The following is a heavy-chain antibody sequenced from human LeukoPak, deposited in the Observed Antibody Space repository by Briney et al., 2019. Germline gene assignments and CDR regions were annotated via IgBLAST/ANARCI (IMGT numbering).Heavy chain of an antibody. CDR3: ARGGGLGAYYYYMDV. CDR1: GYSISSGFY. CDR2: IDDGGNT. V-gene: IGHV4-38-2*02. J-gene: IGHJ6*03. Sequence: SETLSLTCTVSGYSISSGFYWGWIRQPPGKGLEWIGNIDDGGNTYYNPSLKSRVTISVDTSKNQFSLKLRSVTAADTAVYYCARGGGLGAYYYYMDVWGKGTTVTISS. D-gene: IGHD1-26*01.